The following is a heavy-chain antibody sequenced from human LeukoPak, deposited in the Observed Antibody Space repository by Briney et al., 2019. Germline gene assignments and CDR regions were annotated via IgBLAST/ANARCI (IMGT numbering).Heavy chain of an antibody. V-gene: IGHV3-21*01. D-gene: IGHD2-15*01. CDR2: ISSSSSYI. CDR1: GFTFSSYS. CDR3: ARDSAVDCSDGSCYSDFQH. J-gene: IGHJ1*01. Sequence: GGSLRLSCAASGFTFSSYSMNWVRQAPGKGLEWVSSISSSSSYIYYADSVKGRFTISRDNAKNSLYLQMNSLRAEDTAVYYCARDSAVDCSDGSCYSDFQHWGQGTLVTVSS.